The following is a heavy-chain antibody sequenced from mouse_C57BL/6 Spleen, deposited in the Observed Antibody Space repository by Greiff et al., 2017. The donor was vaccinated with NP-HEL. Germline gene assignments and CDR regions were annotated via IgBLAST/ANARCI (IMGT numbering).Heavy chain of an antibody. J-gene: IGHJ3*01. Sequence: QVQLKQSGAELVRPGASVTLSCKASGYTFTDYAMHWVKQTPVHGLEWIGAIDPETGGTAYNQKFKGKAILTADKSSSTAYMELRSLTSEDSAVYYCTREGDYGSRPWFAYWGQGTLVTVSA. CDR2: IDPETGGT. CDR3: TREGDYGSRPWFAY. V-gene: IGHV1-15*01. D-gene: IGHD1-1*01. CDR1: GYTFTDYA.